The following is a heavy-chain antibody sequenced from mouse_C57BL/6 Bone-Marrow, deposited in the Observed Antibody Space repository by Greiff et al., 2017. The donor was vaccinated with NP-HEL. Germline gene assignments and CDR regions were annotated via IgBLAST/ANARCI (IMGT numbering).Heavy chain of an antibody. J-gene: IGHJ1*03. Sequence: QVQLQQSGAELVRPGTSVQVSCKASGYAFTNYLIEWVKQRPGPGLAWIGVFHPGSGGTNYNEKFKGKATLTADKSSSTAYMQRSSLTSEDSAVDFWAREDYGSRGWYVEVWGTGTTVTVSS. CDR1: GYAFTNYL. D-gene: IGHD1-1*01. CDR2: FHPGSGGT. V-gene: IGHV1-54*01. CDR3: AREDYGSRGWYVEV.